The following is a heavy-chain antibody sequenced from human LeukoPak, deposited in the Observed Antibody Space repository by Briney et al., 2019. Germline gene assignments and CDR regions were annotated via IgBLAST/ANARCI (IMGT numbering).Heavy chain of an antibody. D-gene: IGHD3-22*01. V-gene: IGHV3-7*01. J-gene: IGHJ4*02. CDR2: IKQDGSEK. Sequence: GGSLRLSCAASGFTFSSYWMSWVHQAPGKGLGWVANIKQDGSEKYYVDSVKGRFTISRDNAKNSLYLQMNSLRAEDTAVYYCARVEDSSGYYPFDYWGQGTLVTVSS. CDR1: GFTFSSYW. CDR3: ARVEDSSGYYPFDY.